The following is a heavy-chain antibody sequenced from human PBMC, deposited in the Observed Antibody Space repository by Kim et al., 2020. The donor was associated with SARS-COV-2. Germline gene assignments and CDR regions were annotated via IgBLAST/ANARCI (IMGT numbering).Heavy chain of an antibody. CDR2: INNDGTDT. D-gene: IGHD3-9*01. Sequence: GGSLRLSCAASGFTFTNSWMHWVRQVPGKGLVWVAGINNDGTDTFYADSVKGRFTISIDKAKNTVDLQLYSLGAEDTDVYYCTKVFDLWGQGTLVIVSS. CDR3: TKVFDL. J-gene: IGHJ4*02. CDR1: GFTFTNSW. V-gene: IGHV3-74*01.